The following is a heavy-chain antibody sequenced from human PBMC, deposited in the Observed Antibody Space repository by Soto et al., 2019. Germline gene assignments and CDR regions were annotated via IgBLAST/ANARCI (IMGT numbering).Heavy chain of an antibody. CDR1: GYSFTSLG. D-gene: IGHD6-13*01. Sequence: ASVKVSCKASGYSFTSLGVNWVRQAPGPGLEWMGWVNAYNGNTNYAQKFQGRVTLTADASTSTAYMEVANLRSDDTAVYYCAVGAVGIAAHVIWGQGALVTVSS. CDR2: VNAYNGNT. J-gene: IGHJ4*02. V-gene: IGHV1-18*01. CDR3: AVGAVGIAAHVI.